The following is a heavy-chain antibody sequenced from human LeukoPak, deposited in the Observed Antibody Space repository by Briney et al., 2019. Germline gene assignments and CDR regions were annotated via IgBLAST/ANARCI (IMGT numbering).Heavy chain of an antibody. CDR3: AILPPDLWYFDY. CDR2: INPNSGGT. V-gene: IGHV1-2*02. D-gene: IGHD2-21*01. Sequence: ASVKVSCKASGYTFTGYYMHWVRQASGQGLEWMGWINPNSGGTNYAQKFQGRVTMTRDTSISTAYMELSRLRSDDTAVYYCAILPPDLWYFDYWGQGTLVTVSS. CDR1: GYTFTGYY. J-gene: IGHJ4*02.